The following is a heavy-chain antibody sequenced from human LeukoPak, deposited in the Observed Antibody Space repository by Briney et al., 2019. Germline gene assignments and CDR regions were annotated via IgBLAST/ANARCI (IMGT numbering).Heavy chain of an antibody. CDR3: ARAVVGAWGYYFDY. D-gene: IGHD1-26*01. CDR2: IYYSGST. Sequence: PSETLSLTCTVSGGSISSSSYYWGWIRQPPGKGLEWIGSIYYSGSTNYNPSLKSRVTISVDTSKNQFSLKLSSVTAADTAVYYCARAVVGAWGYYFDYWGQGTLVTVSS. J-gene: IGHJ4*02. CDR1: GGSISSSSYY. V-gene: IGHV4-39*07.